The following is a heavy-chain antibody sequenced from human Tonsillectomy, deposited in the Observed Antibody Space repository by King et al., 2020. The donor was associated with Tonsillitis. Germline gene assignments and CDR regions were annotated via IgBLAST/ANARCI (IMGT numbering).Heavy chain of an antibody. D-gene: IGHD6-19*01. V-gene: IGHV4-39*01. CDR2: IYYSGNT. CDR1: GGSISRSSYY. CDR3: AGHGSGWPRALGYFDL. Sequence: QMQLQESGPGLVKPSETLSLTCTVSGGSISRSSYYWGWIRQPPGKGLEWIGSIYYSGNTYYNPSLKSRVTISVDTSKSQFSLKLSSVTAADTAVFYCAGHGSGWPRALGYFDLWGRGTLVTVSS. J-gene: IGHJ2*01.